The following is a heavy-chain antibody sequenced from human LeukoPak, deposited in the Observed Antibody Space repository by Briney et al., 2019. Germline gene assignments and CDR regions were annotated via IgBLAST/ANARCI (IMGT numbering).Heavy chain of an antibody. J-gene: IGHJ4*02. CDR3: ASMSSGYYYADY. CDR1: GGSFSGYY. Sequence: PSETLSLTCAVYGGSFSGYYWSWIRQPPGKGLEWIGEINHSGSNSYNPSVKSRVTISVDTSKNQFSLKLSSVTAADTAVYYCASMSSGYYYADYWGQGTLVTVSS. V-gene: IGHV4-34*01. CDR2: INHSGSN. D-gene: IGHD3-22*01.